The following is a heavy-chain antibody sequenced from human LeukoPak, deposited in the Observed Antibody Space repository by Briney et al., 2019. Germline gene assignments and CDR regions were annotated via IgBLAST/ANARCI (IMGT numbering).Heavy chain of an antibody. CDR1: GFTFSSYW. CDR3: ARGGGLDV. Sequence: GGSRRLSCEASGFTFSSYWMNWARQAPGKGLEWVASINHNGNVNYYVDSVKGRFTISRDNAKNSLYLQMSNLRAEDTAVYFCARGGGLDVWGQGATVTVSS. J-gene: IGHJ6*02. D-gene: IGHD3-16*01. CDR2: INHNGNVN. V-gene: IGHV3-7*03.